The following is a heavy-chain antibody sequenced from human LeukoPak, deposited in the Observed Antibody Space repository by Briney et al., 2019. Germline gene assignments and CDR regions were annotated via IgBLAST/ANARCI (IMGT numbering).Heavy chain of an antibody. J-gene: IGHJ4*02. V-gene: IGHV4-59*08. Sequence: SETLSLTCTVSGVPISSYYWSWIRQPPGKGLEWIGYIYYSGSTNYNPSLKSRVTISVDTSKNQFSLKLSSVTADDTAVYYCARQEDLVVVTTAMALIDFWGQGTLVTVSA. CDR3: ARQEDLVVVTTAMALIDF. CDR1: GVPISSYY. CDR2: IYYSGST. D-gene: IGHD2-21*02.